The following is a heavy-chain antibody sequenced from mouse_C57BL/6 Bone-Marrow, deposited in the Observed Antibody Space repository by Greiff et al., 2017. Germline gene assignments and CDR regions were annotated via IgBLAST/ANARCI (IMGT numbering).Heavy chain of an antibody. D-gene: IGHD2-3*01. Sequence: EVKVVESGPELVKPGASVKISCKASGYSFTDYNMNWVKQSNGKSLEWIGVINPNYGTTSYNQKFKGKATLTVDQSSSTAYMQLISLTSEDSAVYYCARWLLLYAMDYWGQGTSVTVSS. CDR1: GYSFTDYN. J-gene: IGHJ4*01. CDR3: ARWLLLYAMDY. V-gene: IGHV1-39*01. CDR2: INPNYGTT.